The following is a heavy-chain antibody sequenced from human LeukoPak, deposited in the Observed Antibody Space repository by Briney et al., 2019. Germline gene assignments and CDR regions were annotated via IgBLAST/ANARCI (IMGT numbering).Heavy chain of an antibody. CDR3: ARSSPIVVVPAAILNYYYYGMDV. D-gene: IGHD2-2*01. CDR1: GGSISSGGYS. V-gene: IGHV4-30-2*01. CDR2: IYHSGST. J-gene: IGHJ6*02. Sequence: PSETLSLTCAVSGGSISSGGYSWSWIRQPPGKGLEWIGYIYHSGSTYYNPSLKSRVTISVDRSKNQFSLKLSSVTAADTAVYYCARSSPIVVVPAAILNYYYYGMDVWGQGTTVTVSS.